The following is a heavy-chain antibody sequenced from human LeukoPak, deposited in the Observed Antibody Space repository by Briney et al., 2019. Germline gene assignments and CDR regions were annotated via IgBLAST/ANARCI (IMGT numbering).Heavy chain of an antibody. V-gene: IGHV1-2*02. CDR2: ILPNTGGT. CDR3: ARQSVGGSSFE. CDR1: GYTFTGYF. J-gene: IGHJ4*02. D-gene: IGHD1-26*01. Sequence: GASVKVSCKASGYTFTGYFLHWVRQAPGQGLEWMGWILPNTGGTHYAQKFQGRVTVTRGTSISTAYMEVSRLTSDDTAVYYCARQSVGGSSFEWGQGTLVTVSS.